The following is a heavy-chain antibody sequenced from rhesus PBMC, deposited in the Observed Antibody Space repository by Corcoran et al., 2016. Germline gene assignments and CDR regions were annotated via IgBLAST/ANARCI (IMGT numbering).Heavy chain of an antibody. CDR1: GGSISSGYD. Sequence: QVQLQESGPGVVKPSETLSLTCAVSGGSISSGYDWSWIRQPPGKGLEWIGYIYGTSGSTNYNPYLKNRVTISKDASKNQCSLKLSSVTAADTAVYYCARDSGCTGSGCHDAFDFWGQGLRVTVSS. D-gene: IGHD2-21*01. V-gene: IGHV4-76*01. J-gene: IGHJ3*01. CDR2: IYGTSGST. CDR3: ARDSGCTGSGCHDAFDF.